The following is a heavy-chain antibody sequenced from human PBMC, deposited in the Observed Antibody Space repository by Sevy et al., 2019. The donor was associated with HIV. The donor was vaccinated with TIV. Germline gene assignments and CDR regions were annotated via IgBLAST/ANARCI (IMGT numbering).Heavy chain of an antibody. D-gene: IGHD3-9*01. CDR3: ATVGLPYSSGSSTYQGDWFDP. Sequence: ASVKVSCKVSGYTLTKLSIHWVRQAPGKGLEWMGVIDPQHGETIYAQRFQGRVTMTENTSTETAYMELTSLTFEDTAVYYCATVGLPYSSGSSTYQGDWFDPWGQGTLVTVSS. J-gene: IGHJ5*02. CDR2: IDPQHGET. CDR1: GYTLTKLS. V-gene: IGHV1-24*01.